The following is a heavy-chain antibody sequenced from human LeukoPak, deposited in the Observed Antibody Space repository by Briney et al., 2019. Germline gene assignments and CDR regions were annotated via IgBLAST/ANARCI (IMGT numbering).Heavy chain of an antibody. Sequence: ASVKVSCKASGYTFTTYGFSWVRQAPGQGLEWMGWITPYNGNSYYTQRLQGRVTMTTDTSTNTAYIELRSLRSDDTAVYYCARDKVQGSEWGSNFDYWGQGTLVTVSS. CDR3: ARDKVQGSEWGSNFDY. CDR2: ITPYNGNS. CDR1: GYTFTTYG. V-gene: IGHV1-18*01. D-gene: IGHD2-15*01. J-gene: IGHJ4*02.